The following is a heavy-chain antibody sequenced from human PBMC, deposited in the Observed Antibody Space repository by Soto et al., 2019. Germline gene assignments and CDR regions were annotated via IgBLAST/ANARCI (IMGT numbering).Heavy chain of an antibody. Sequence: ASVKVSCKASGHSLNKYDINWVRQAPGQGLEWMGWVNPNSGETGFAQEFQGRITMTRNTSINTVYMELRSLRSDDTAVYFCSDTGGPCGQGNLVTVSS. J-gene: IGHJ5*02. CDR3: SDTGGP. D-gene: IGHD2-8*02. CDR1: GHSLNKYD. CDR2: VNPNSGET. V-gene: IGHV1-8*01.